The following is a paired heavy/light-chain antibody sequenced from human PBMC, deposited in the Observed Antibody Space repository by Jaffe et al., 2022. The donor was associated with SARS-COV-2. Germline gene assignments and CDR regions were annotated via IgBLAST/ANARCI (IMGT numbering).Heavy chain of an antibody. J-gene: IGHJ4*02. Sequence: QVQLLQSGAEVKKPGASVKVSCKASGYIFSRHTVHWVRQAPGQRLEWMGWINAGSGKTQYSQKFQVRVTITRDTSANTAYMELSSLTSEDTAVYYCARTYGSGSYYPWGQGTLVTVSS. D-gene: IGHD3-10*01. V-gene: IGHV1-3*01. CDR1: GYIFSRHT. CDR2: INAGSGKT. CDR3: ARTYGSGSYYP.
Light chain of an antibody. V-gene: IGKV1-8*01. CDR3: QQYYSYPHT. J-gene: IGKJ2*01. CDR1: QDINSY. CDR2: GAS. Sequence: AIRVTQSPSSFSASTGDRVTITCRASQDINSYLAWYQQKPGRAPNLLIYGASTLQSGVPSRFSGSGSGTDFTLTISRLQSEDFATYFCQQYYSYPHTFGQGTKLEI.